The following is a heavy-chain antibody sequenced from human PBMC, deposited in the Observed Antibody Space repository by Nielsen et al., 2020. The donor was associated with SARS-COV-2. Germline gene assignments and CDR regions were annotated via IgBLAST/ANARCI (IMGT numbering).Heavy chain of an antibody. V-gene: IGHV1-3*01. CDR3: ARGPAATIRNWFDP. Sequence: ASVKVSCKASGYTFTSYAMYWVRQAPGQRLEWMGWINAGNGNTKYSQKFQGRVAITRDTSASTAYMELSSLRSEDTAVYYCARGPAATIRNWFDPWGQGTLVTVSS. J-gene: IGHJ5*02. CDR1: GYTFTSYA. D-gene: IGHD2-2*01. CDR2: INAGNGNT.